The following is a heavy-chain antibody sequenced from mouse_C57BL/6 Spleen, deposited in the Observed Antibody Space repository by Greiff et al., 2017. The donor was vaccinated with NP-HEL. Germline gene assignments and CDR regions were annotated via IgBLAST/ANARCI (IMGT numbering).Heavy chain of an antibody. Sequence: EVHLVESGGGLVKPGGSLKLSCAASGFTFSSYTMSWVRQTPEKRLEWVATISGGGGNTYYPDSVKGRFTISRDNAKNTLYLQMSSLRSEDTALYYCARHEGYYGSSYWYFDVWGTGTTVTVSS. V-gene: IGHV5-9*01. CDR1: GFTFSSYT. CDR3: ARHEGYYGSSYWYFDV. J-gene: IGHJ1*03. CDR2: ISGGGGNT. D-gene: IGHD1-1*01.